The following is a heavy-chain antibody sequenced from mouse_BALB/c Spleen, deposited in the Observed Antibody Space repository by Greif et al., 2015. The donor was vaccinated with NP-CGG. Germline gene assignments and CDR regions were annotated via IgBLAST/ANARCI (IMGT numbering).Heavy chain of an antibody. J-gene: IGHJ2*01. V-gene: IGHV1-14*01. CDR3: AREEGDYGYYFDY. Sequence: EVQLQQSGPELVKPGASVKMSCKASGYTFTSYVMHWVKQKPGQGLEWIGYINPYNDGTKYNEKFKGKATLTSDKSSSTAYMELSSLTSEDSAVYYCAREEGDYGYYFDYWGQGTTLTVSS. D-gene: IGHD1-2*01. CDR1: GYTFTSYV. CDR2: INPYNDGT.